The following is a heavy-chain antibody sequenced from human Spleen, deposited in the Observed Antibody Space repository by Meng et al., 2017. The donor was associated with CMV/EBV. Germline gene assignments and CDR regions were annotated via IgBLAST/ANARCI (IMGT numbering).Heavy chain of an antibody. D-gene: IGHD2-21*01. CDR3: TKDVAYNRFDP. CDR1: GITFGSSW. CDR2: INPDGSTK. J-gene: IGHJ5*02. V-gene: IGHV3-7*01. Sequence: GESLKISCVASGITFGSSWMTWVRQSPGKGLEWMANINPDGSTKNYVDSVKGRFTISRDNARSSLYLQMNSLRVEDTAIYYCTKDVAYNRFDPWGQGTLVTVSS.